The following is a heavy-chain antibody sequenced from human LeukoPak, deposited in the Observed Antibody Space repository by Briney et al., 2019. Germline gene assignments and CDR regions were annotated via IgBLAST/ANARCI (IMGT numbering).Heavy chain of an antibody. CDR1: GGSISHYY. Sequence: SETLSLTCTVSGGSISHYYWSWIRQPPGKGLEWIGYIYYSGSTDYNPSLKSRVTISVDTSKNQFSLKLSSVTAADTAVYYCARWVADPPYYYGMDVWGQGTTVTVSS. CDR3: ARWVADPPYYYGMDV. J-gene: IGHJ6*02. D-gene: IGHD6-19*01. V-gene: IGHV4-59*08. CDR2: IYYSGST.